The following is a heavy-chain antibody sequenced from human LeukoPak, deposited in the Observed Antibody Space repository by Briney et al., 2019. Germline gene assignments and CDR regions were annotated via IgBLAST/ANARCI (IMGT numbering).Heavy chain of an antibody. D-gene: IGHD1-26*01. V-gene: IGHV3-74*01. CDR1: GFTFNTYW. J-gene: IGHJ4*02. CDR2: IRPDGSST. CDR3: VAGRSGSNGLWNF. Sequence: GGSLRLSCAASGFTFNTYWMHWVRHAPGKGLVWVSRIRPDGSSTNYADAVKGRFTISRDNAKNTVYLQMNSLRVEDTAVYYCVAGRSGSNGLWNFWGQGTLVTVSS.